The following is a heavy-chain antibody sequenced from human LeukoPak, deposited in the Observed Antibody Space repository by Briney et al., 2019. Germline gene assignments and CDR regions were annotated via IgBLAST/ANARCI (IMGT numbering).Heavy chain of an antibody. Sequence: GASVKVSCKVSGYTLTELSMHWVRQAPGKGLEWMGGFDPEDGETIYAQKFQGRVTMTEDTSTDTAYMELSSLRSEDTAVYYCATDSGYSCGYDAFDIWGQGTMVTVSS. V-gene: IGHV1-24*01. J-gene: IGHJ3*02. CDR1: GYTLTELS. CDR3: ATDSGYSCGYDAFDI. CDR2: FDPEDGET. D-gene: IGHD5-18*01.